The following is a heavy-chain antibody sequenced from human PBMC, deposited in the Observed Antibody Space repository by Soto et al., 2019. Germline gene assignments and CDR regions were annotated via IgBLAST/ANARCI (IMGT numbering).Heavy chain of an antibody. Sequence: SVKVSCKASGGTFSSYTISWVRQAPGQGLEWMGRIIPILGIANYAQKFQGRVTITADKSTSTAYMELSSLRSEDTAVYYCARSAARPGNWFDPWGQGTLVTVSS. CDR3: ARSAARPGNWFDP. J-gene: IGHJ5*02. V-gene: IGHV1-69*02. CDR2: IIPILGIA. D-gene: IGHD6-6*01. CDR1: GGTFSSYT.